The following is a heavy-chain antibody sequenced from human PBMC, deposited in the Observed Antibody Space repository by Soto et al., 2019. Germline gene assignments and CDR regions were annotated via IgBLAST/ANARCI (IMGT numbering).Heavy chain of an antibody. CDR2: IYYSGST. V-gene: IGHV4-30-4*07. Sequence: SETLSLTCAVSGGSISSGGYSWSWIRQPPGKGLEWIGYIYYSGSTYYNPSLKSRVTISVDTSKNQFSLKLSSVTAADTAVYYCARDDYGGNSGAFDIWGQGTMVTVSS. CDR3: ARDDYGGNSGAFDI. CDR1: GGSISSGGYS. J-gene: IGHJ3*02. D-gene: IGHD4-17*01.